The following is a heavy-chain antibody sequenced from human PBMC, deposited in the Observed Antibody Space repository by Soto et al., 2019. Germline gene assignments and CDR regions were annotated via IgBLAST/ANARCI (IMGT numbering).Heavy chain of an antibody. V-gene: IGHV3-30-3*01. Sequence: GGSLRLSCAASGFTFSSYAMHWVRQAPGKGLEWVAVISYDGSNKYYADSVKGRFTISRDNSKNTLYLQMNSLRAEDTAVYYCARDWDDFWSGYSTKYNWFDPWGQGTLVTVSS. D-gene: IGHD3-3*01. CDR2: ISYDGSNK. CDR1: GFTFSSYA. CDR3: ARDWDDFWSGYSTKYNWFDP. J-gene: IGHJ5*02.